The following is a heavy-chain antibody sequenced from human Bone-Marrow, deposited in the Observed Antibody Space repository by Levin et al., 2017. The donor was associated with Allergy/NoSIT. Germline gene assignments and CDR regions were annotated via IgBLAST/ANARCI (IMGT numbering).Heavy chain of an antibody. Sequence: GESLKISCKASGYSFFTYGITWVRQAPGHGPEWLGWISGYNGHTNYAQKFQGRVNITTDTSTTTASLELRGLSSDDPAVYYCARIRWPTTPDNWFDPWGQGTLVTVSS. CDR1: GYSFFTYG. CDR2: ISGYNGHT. CDR3: ARIRWPTTPDNWFDP. V-gene: IGHV1-18*01. D-gene: IGHD1-1*01. J-gene: IGHJ5*02.